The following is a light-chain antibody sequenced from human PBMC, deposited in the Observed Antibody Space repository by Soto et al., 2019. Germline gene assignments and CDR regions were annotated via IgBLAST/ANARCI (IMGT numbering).Light chain of an antibody. CDR2: TAS. CDR1: QGISSY. J-gene: IGKJ1*01. Sequence: DIQLTQSPSFLSASVGDRVTITCRASQGISSYLAWYQQKPGKAPKLLISTASTLQSEVPSRFSGSGSGTEFTLTISSLQPEDFATYYCQQLNNYPRTFGQGTKVEIK. CDR3: QQLNNYPRT. V-gene: IGKV1-9*01.